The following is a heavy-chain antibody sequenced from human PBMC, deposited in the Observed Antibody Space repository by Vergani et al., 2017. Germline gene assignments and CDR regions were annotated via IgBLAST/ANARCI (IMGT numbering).Heavy chain of an antibody. Sequence: QVQLVQSGAEVKKPGASVKVSCKASGYTFTGYYMHWVRQAPGQGLEWMGRINPNSGGQNYAQKFQGRVTMTRDTSIGTAYRELSRLRADDTAGYSCARVDSGSYYDDVDYWGQGTLVTVSS. CDR2: INPNSGGQ. V-gene: IGHV1-2*02. D-gene: IGHD1-26*01. CDR1: GYTFTGYY. J-gene: IGHJ4*02. CDR3: ARVDSGSYYDDVDY.